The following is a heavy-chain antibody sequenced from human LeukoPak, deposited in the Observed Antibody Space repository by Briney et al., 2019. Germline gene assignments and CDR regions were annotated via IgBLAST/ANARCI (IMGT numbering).Heavy chain of an antibody. CDR1: GFTVSSNY. V-gene: IGHV3-66*01. CDR2: IYSGGST. J-gene: IGHJ6*02. Sequence: PGGSLRLSCAASGFTVSSNYMSWVRQAPGKGLEWVSVIYSGGSTYYADSVKGRFTISRDNSKNTLYLQMNSLRAEDTAVCYCARDPYNWNAGSVGMDVWGQGTTVTVSS. CDR3: ARDPYNWNAGSVGMDV. D-gene: IGHD1-20*01.